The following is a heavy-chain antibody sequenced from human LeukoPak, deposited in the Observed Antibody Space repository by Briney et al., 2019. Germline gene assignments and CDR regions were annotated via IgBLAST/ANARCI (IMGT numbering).Heavy chain of an antibody. J-gene: IGHJ4*02. CDR3: TTEDRDREAGPYYDY. CDR1: GFTFSSYW. Sequence: GGSLRLSCAASGFTFSSYWMSWVRQAPGKGLEWVGRIKSKTDGGTTDYAAPVKGRFTISRDDSKNTLYLQMNSLKTEDTAVYYCTTEDRDREAGPYYDYWGQGTLVTVSS. D-gene: IGHD1-26*01. V-gene: IGHV3-15*01. CDR2: IKSKTDGGTT.